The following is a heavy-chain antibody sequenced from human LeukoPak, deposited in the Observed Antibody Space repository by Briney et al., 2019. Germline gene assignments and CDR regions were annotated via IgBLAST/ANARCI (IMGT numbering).Heavy chain of an antibody. V-gene: IGHV3-64*01. Sequence: GGSLRLSCAASGFTFSSYAMHWVRQAPGKGLEYVSAISSNGGSTYYANFVKGRFTISRDNSKNTLYLQMGSLRAEDMAVYYCARGGSGYCSSTSCFGFDYWGQGTLVTVSS. D-gene: IGHD2-2*01. J-gene: IGHJ4*02. CDR2: ISSNGGST. CDR1: GFTFSSYA. CDR3: ARGGSGYCSSTSCFGFDY.